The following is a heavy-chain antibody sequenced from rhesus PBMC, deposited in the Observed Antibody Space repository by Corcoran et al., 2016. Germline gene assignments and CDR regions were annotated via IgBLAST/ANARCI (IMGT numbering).Heavy chain of an antibody. CDR3: ATGPLSQLDL. D-gene: IGHD6-13*01. Sequence: QEQLQESGPAVVKPSETLSLTCAVSGASISTPKWWSWIRQSPSRGLEWIGAIHGSTGGTYYNPSLISRVGISKDTSKNSFSLILTFMAAADTAVYYCATGPLSQLDLWGQGILVTVSS. CDR2: IHGSTGGT. V-gene: IGHV4-93*01. J-gene: IGHJ4*01. CDR1: GASISTPKW.